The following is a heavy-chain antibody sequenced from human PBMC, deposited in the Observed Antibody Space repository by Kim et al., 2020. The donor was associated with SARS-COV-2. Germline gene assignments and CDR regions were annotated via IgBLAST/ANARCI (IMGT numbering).Heavy chain of an antibody. D-gene: IGHD3-10*01. Sequence: ASVKVSCKASGYTFTNYGISWVRQAPGQGLEWMGWISTYNGNTNYSQKFQGRVTMTTDTSTTTAYMELRSLRSDDTALYYCARDRPGGYWGQGTLVTVSS. V-gene: IGHV1-18*01. CDR1: GYTFTNYG. CDR2: ISTYNGNT. J-gene: IGHJ4*02. CDR3: ARDRPGGY.